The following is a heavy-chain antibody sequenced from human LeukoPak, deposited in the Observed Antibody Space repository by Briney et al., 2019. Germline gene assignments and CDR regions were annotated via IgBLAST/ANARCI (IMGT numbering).Heavy chain of an antibody. Sequence: GGSLRLSCAASGFTFSNYAMSWVRQAPGKGLEWVSAISPSGGSTYYADSVKGRFTISRDNSKNTLYLQMNSLRADDTAVYYCAKGSGDGRPYYFDYWGPGTLVTVST. CDR3: AKGSGDGRPYYFDY. V-gene: IGHV3-23*01. CDR1: GFTFSNYA. D-gene: IGHD2-21*02. CDR2: ISPSGGST. J-gene: IGHJ4*02.